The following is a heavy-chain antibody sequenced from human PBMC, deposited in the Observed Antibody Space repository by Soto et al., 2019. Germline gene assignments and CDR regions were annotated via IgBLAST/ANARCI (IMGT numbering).Heavy chain of an antibody. CDR2: IIPILGIA. D-gene: IGHD5-12*01. V-gene: IGHV1-69*02. CDR1: GGTFSSYT. J-gene: IGHJ3*02. CDR3: ARPLLSKYRWDAFDI. Sequence: GASVKVSCKASGGTFSSYTISWVRQAPGQGLEWMGRIIPILGIANYAQKFQGRVTITADKSTSTAYMELSSLRSEDTAVYYCARPLLSKYRWDAFDIWGQGTMVTVSS.